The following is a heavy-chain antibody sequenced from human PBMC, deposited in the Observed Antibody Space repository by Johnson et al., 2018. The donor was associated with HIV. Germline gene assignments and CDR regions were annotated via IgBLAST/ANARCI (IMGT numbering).Heavy chain of an antibody. CDR1: GFTFDEYA. J-gene: IGHJ3*02. CDR2: IGWNSGRK. V-gene: IGHV3-9*01. Sequence: VQLVESGGGVVQPGGSLRLSCAASGFTFDEYAMHWVRQAPEKGLEWVSGIGWNSGRKAYADSVKGRFTISRDNAKNSLYLQMNSLRAEDTAMYYCARDDYYDTSNHLDIWGQGTMVTVSS. D-gene: IGHD3-22*01. CDR3: ARDDYYDTSNHLDI.